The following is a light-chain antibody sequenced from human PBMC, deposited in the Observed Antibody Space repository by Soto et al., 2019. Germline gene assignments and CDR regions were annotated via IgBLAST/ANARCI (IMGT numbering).Light chain of an antibody. CDR1: QSISGA. CDR2: GAS. CDR3: QQYNNWPWT. V-gene: IGKV3-15*01. J-gene: IGKJ1*01. Sequence: EIVLTQSPATLSVCPGGRGPLSWRASQSISGAVAWYQQKPGQAPRLLIYGASTRATSFPARFSGSGSGTDFTLTISSLQSEDFAVYYCQQYNNWPWTFGQGTKVEI.